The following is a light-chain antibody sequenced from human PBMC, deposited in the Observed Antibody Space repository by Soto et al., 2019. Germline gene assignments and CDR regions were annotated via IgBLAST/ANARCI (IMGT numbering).Light chain of an antibody. V-gene: IGLV2-8*01. CDR1: SSDIGAYIC. J-gene: IGLJ1*01. CDR2: EVS. CDR3: SSYAASNNFV. Sequence: QSVLTKPPSASVSAAESVVISRTGTSSDIGAYICVAWYQQHPGKAPKLMISEVSRRPSGVPERFSGSKSGNTASLTVSGLQADDEAHYYCSSYAASNNFVFGTGTKVTVL.